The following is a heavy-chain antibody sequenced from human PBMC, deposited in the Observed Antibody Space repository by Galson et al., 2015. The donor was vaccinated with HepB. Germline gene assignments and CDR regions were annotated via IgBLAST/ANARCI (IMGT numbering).Heavy chain of an antibody. CDR3: ARVRSVYCSGGSCYSARSAFDI. D-gene: IGHD2-15*01. CDR2: IWYDGSNK. J-gene: IGHJ3*02. CDR1: GFTFSSYG. V-gene: IGHV3-33*01. Sequence: LILSCAASGFTFSSYGMHWVRQAPGKGLEWVAVIWYDGSNKYYADSVKGRFTISRDNSKNTLYLQMNSLRAEDTAVYYCARVRSVYCSGGSCYSARSAFDIWGQGTMVTVSS.